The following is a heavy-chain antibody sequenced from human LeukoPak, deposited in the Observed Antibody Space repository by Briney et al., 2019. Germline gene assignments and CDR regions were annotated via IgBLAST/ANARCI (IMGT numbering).Heavy chain of an antibody. D-gene: IGHD5-12*01. CDR3: VRHDGRGGATMGALDS. Sequence: KSSETLSLTCTVSGGSISSGGYYWSWIRQHPGKGLEWIGYIYYSGSTYYNPSLNSRVTISVVTSKNQFSLQLNSVTAADTAVYYCVRHDGRGGATMGALDSWGQGSLVTVSS. CDR1: GGSISSGGYY. V-gene: IGHV4-39*01. CDR2: IYYSGST. J-gene: IGHJ4*02.